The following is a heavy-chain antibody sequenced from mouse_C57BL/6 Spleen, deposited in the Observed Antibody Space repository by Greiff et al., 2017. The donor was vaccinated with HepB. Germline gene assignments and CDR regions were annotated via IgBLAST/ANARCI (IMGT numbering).Heavy chain of an antibody. CDR3: ARGRSNYDYFDY. V-gene: IGHV1-64*01. CDR2: IHPDSGST. Sequence: QVQLQQPGAELVRPGASVKLSCTASGYTFTSYCMHWVKQRPGQGLEWIGMIHPDSGSTNYNSKFKSKATLTVDKSSSTAYMQLSSLTSEDSAVYYCARGRSNYDYFDYWGKGTTLTVAS. CDR1: GYTFTSYC. J-gene: IGHJ2*01. D-gene: IGHD2-5*01.